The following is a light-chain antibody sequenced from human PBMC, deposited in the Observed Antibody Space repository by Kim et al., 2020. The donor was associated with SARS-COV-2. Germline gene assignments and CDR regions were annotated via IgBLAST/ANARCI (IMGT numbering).Light chain of an antibody. CDR3: QQSYSTPRVT. J-gene: IGKJ5*01. V-gene: IGKV1-39*01. CDR2: AAS. Sequence: FVGDRVTITCRASQGINNYLNWYHEKAGKAPKRLIYAASTLQRGVPTRFSGTESETDFTLTISSLQTEDIATYYCQQSYSTPRVTFGQGTRLEIK. CDR1: QGINNY.